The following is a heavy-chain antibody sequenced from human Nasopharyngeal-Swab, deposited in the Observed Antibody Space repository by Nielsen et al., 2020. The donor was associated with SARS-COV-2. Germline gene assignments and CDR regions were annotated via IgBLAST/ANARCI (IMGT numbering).Heavy chain of an antibody. D-gene: IGHD6-13*01. CDR2: INHSGST. J-gene: IGHJ5*02. V-gene: IGHV4-34*01. CDR1: GGSFSGYY. CDR3: ARRVKYSSSWYKRLSWFDP. Sequence: SETLSLTCAVYGGSFSGYYWSWIRQPPGKGLEWIGGINHSGSTNYNPSLKSRVTISVDTSKNQFSLKLSSVTAADTAVYYCARRVKYSSSWYKRLSWFDPWGQGTLVTVSS.